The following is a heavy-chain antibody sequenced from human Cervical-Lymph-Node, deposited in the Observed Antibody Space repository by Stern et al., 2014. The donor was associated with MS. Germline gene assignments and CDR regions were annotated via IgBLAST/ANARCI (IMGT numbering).Heavy chain of an antibody. CDR2: INSGGSST. CDR1: GFTFSTYW. CDR3: ARSSGASGDAMDV. V-gene: IGHV3-74*01. Sequence: EVQLVESGGGLLQPGGSLRLSCGASGFTFSTYWMHWVRQGPGKGLVWVSRINSGGSSTSYTDSVRGRFTSSRDNAKNTVDLQMTSLRAEDTAVYYCARSSGASGDAMDVWGQGTTVTVSS. D-gene: IGHD2-15*01. J-gene: IGHJ6*02.